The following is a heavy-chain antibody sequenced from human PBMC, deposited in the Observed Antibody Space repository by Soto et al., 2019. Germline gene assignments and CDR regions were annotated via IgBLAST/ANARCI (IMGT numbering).Heavy chain of an antibody. CDR1: GGTFSSYV. CDR2: IIPFFDTA. CDR3: ARSGSESYYFRSYYFHY. J-gene: IGHJ4*02. D-gene: IGHD3-10*01. V-gene: IGHV1-69*01. Sequence: QVQLVQSGAEVKEPGSSVKVSCKASGGTFSSYVISWVRQAPGEGLEWMGGIIPFFDTANYAQKFQGRVTITADESTSTAYMELSSLRSEDTAVYYCARSGSESYYFRSYYFHYWGQGTLVTVSS.